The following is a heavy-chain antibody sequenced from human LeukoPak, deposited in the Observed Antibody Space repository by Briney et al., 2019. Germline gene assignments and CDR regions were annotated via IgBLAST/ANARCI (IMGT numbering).Heavy chain of an antibody. CDR2: ICANNGNT. CDR1: GYTFTTYG. J-gene: IGHJ5*02. Sequence: ASVKVSCKASGYTFTTYGISWVREAPGQGLEWMGWICANNGNTKYAQKVQDRVTMTTDTSTSTVYMELRSLRSDDTAVYYCATGSGTMVRGVIINWFDPWGQGTLVTVSS. D-gene: IGHD3-10*01. CDR3: ATGSGTMVRGVIINWFDP. V-gene: IGHV1-18*01.